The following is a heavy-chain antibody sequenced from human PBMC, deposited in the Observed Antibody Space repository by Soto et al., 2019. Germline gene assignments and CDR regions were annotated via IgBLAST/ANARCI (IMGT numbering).Heavy chain of an antibody. CDR2: IYYSGST. V-gene: IGHV4-30-4*01. D-gene: IGHD5-18*01. CDR3: AREDTAMVIRAFDI. Sequence: TSETLSLTCTVSGGSISSGDYYWSWIRQPPGKGLEWIGYIYYSGSTYYNPSLKSRVTISVDTSKNQFSLKLSSVTAADTAVYYCAREDTAMVIRAFDIWGQGTMVTVSS. J-gene: IGHJ3*02. CDR1: GGSISSGDYY.